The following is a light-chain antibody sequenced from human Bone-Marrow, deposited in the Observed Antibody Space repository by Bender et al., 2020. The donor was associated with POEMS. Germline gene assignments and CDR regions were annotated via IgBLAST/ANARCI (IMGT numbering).Light chain of an antibody. Sequence: QSVLTQPPSVSGAPGQRVTISCTGSRSNIGAGYDVHWYQHLPGTAPKLLIYATNNRPSGVPDRFSGSKSGTSASLAITGLQPEDEADYYCHCYDISLSASVFGGGTKLTVL. J-gene: IGLJ2*01. CDR2: ATN. CDR3: HCYDISLSASV. V-gene: IGLV1-40*01. CDR1: RSNIGAGYD.